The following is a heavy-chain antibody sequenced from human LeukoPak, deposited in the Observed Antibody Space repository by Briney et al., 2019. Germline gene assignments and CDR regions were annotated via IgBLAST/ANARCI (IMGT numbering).Heavy chain of an antibody. CDR3: AKGHSSSWAHFDY. Sequence: GGSLRLSCAASGFTFSSYSMTWVRQAPGKGLEWVSSISGSTGYIYYADSVKGRFTISRDNAKNSLYLQMNSLRAEDTAVYYCAKGHSSSWAHFDYWGQGTLVTVSS. CDR1: GFTFSSYS. V-gene: IGHV3-21*04. J-gene: IGHJ4*02. CDR2: ISGSTGYI. D-gene: IGHD6-13*01.